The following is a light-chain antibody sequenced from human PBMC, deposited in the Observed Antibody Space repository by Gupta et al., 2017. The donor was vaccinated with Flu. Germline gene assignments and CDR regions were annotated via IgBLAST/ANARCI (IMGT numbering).Light chain of an antibody. CDR3: CSYTSRTTWV. J-gene: IGLJ3*02. V-gene: IGLV2-14*01. CDR1: SSDVGGYSY. CDR2: EVS. Sequence: SSDVGGYSYVSWYQQFPGKAPKLIISEVSNRPSGVSNRFSGSKSGNTASLSISGLQVEDEALYYCCSYTSRTTWVFGGGTLVTVL.